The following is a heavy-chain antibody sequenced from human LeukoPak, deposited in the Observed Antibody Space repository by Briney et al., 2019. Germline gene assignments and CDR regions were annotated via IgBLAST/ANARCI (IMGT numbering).Heavy chain of an antibody. V-gene: IGHV4-59*08. J-gene: IGHJ2*01. CDR3: ARRTYFDL. CDR2: IYYSGST. Sequence: PSETLSLTCTVSGGSISNYYWSWVRQPPGKGLEWIGYIYYSGSTTYNPSLKSRVTISVDTSKNQFSLKLSSVTAADTAVYYCARRTYFDLWGRGTLVIVSS. CDR1: GGSISNYY.